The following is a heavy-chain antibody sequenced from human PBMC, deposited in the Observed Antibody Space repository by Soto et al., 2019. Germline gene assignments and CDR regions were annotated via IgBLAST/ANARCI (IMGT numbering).Heavy chain of an antibody. Sequence: PGGSLRLSCAASGFTFNNYAMNWVRQAPGRGLEWVSAISCGGGTTYYAGSVKGRFTISRDNSKNTLYLQMSTLRVEDTAIYYCAKDSHWGITSPSHVAWGQGTKDTAPQ. CDR3: AKDSHWGITSPSHVA. V-gene: IGHV3-23*01. CDR1: GFTFNNYA. CDR2: ISCGGGTT. D-gene: IGHD3-16*01. J-gene: IGHJ4*02.